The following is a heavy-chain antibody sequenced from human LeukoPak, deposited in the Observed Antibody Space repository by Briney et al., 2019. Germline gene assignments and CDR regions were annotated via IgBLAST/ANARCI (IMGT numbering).Heavy chain of an antibody. CDR2: IYPGDSDT. CDR3: ARRITLSNWFFDL. CDR1: GYNFGTSW. J-gene: IGHJ2*01. Sequence: GESLKISCKGSGYNFGTSWIGWVRQMPGKGLEWMGIIYPGDSDTRYSPSSQGQVTISADKSISTAYLQWSSLKASDTAMYYCARRITLSNWFFDLWGRGTLVTVSS. V-gene: IGHV5-51*01. D-gene: IGHD2/OR15-2a*01.